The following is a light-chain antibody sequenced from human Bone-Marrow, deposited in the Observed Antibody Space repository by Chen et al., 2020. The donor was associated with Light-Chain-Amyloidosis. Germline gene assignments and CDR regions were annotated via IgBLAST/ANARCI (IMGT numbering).Light chain of an antibody. J-gene: IGLJ2*01. V-gene: IGLV3-25*03. CDR3: QSADSSGTYEVI. CDR1: DLPTKY. Sequence: SYDLPQSSSVSLSPGQTARMTCSGDDLPTKYAYWYQQKPGQAPVLVIHRDTERPSGISERFSGSSSGTTATLTISGVQAEDEADYHWQSADSSGTYEVIFGGGTKLTVL. CDR2: RDT.